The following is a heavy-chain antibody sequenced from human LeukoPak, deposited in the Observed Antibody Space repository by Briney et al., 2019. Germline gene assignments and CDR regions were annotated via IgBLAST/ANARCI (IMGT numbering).Heavy chain of an antibody. CDR2: ISYDGSNK. D-gene: IGHD3-22*01. J-gene: IGHJ4*02. CDR3: ARDFFNYYDSSGYSV. CDR1: GFTFSSYA. Sequence: GRSLRLSCAASGFTFSSYAMHWVRQAPGKGLEWVAVISYDGSNKYYADSVKGRFTISRDNSKNTLYLQMNSLRAEDTAVYYCARDFFNYYDSSGYSVWGQGTLVTVSS. V-gene: IGHV3-30-3*01.